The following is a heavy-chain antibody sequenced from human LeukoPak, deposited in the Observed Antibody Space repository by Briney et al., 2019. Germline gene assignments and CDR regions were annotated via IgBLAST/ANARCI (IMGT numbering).Heavy chain of an antibody. CDR2: ISGSGGST. CDR1: GFTLSSYA. CDR3: AKADSSGYYYPNWFDP. Sequence: PGGSLRLSCAASGFTLSSYAMRWVRQAPGKGLEWVSAISGSGGSTYYADSVKGRFTISRDNSKNTLYLQMNSLRAEDTAVYYCAKADSSGYYYPNWFDPWGQGTLVTVSS. V-gene: IGHV3-23*01. D-gene: IGHD3-22*01. J-gene: IGHJ5*02.